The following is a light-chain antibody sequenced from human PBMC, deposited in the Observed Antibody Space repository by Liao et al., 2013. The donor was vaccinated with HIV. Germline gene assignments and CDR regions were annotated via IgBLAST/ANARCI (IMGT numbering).Light chain of an antibody. V-gene: IGLV3-21*01. Sequence: SYVLTQPPSVSLAPGKTARITCGGDNIGSKSVHWHQHKPGQAPVLAIYYDSDRPSDIPERFSGSNSGNTATLTISRVEAGDEADYFCQVWDSASDHPVFGTGTKVTVL. CDR1: NIGSKS. CDR3: QVWDSASDHPV. CDR2: YDS. J-gene: IGLJ1*01.